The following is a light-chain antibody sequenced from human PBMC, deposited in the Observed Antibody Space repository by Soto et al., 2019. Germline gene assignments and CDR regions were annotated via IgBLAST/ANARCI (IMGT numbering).Light chain of an antibody. CDR3: HQYGGSPQT. CDR2: GAS. CDR1: QSVSNY. Sequence: EIVLTQSPGTLSLSPGEKTTLSCRASQSVSNYLAWYQRKSGQAPRLLIYGASSRATGIPDRFSGSGSGTDFTLTISRLEPEDFAVYYCHQYGGSPQTFGQGTKVDIK. J-gene: IGKJ1*01. V-gene: IGKV3-20*01.